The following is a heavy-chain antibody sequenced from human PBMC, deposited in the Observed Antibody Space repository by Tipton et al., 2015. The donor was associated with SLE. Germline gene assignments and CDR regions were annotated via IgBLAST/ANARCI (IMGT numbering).Heavy chain of an antibody. J-gene: IGHJ3*02. V-gene: IGHV4-59*11. CDR1: GGSISSHY. Sequence: TLSLTCTVSGGSISSHYWSWIRQPPGKGLEWIGYIYYSGSTNYNPSLKSRVTISVDTSKNQFSLKLSSVTAADTAVYYCARVHGTPRGLGAFDIWGQGTMVTVSS. CDR3: ARVHGTPRGLGAFDI. CDR2: IYYSGST. D-gene: IGHD3-16*01.